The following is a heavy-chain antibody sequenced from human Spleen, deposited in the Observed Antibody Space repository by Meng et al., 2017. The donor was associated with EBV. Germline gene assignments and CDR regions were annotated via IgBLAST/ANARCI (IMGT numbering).Heavy chain of an antibody. V-gene: IGHV1-18*04. J-gene: IGHJ4*02. CDR3: ARDSDVLGYFVPFDY. CDR2: ISANSANT. Sequence: QEQLVQSGAEVKKPGGTVKVSLKASGYILTAYYIHWVRQAPGQGREWIGWISANSANTNYAQELHGRVTMTTDTSTSTAYMELRSLRSDDTAVYYCARDSDVLGYFVPFDYWGQGTLVTVSS. D-gene: IGHD3-9*01. CDR1: GYILTAYY.